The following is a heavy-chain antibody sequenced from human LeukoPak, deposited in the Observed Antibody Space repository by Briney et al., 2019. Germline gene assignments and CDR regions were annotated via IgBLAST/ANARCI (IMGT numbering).Heavy chain of an antibody. CDR2: FDPEDGET. Sequence: ASVKVSCKVSGYTLTELSMHWVRQAPGKGLEWMGGFDPEDGETIYAQKFQGRVTMTEDTSTDTAYMELSSLRSEDTAVYYCATGDTITMVRGVISPMFDYWGQGTLVTVSS. V-gene: IGHV1-24*01. D-gene: IGHD3-10*01. J-gene: IGHJ4*02. CDR1: GYTLTELS. CDR3: ATGDTITMVRGVISPMFDY.